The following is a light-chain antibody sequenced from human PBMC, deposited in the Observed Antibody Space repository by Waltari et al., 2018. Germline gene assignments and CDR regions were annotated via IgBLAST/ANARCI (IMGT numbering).Light chain of an antibody. CDR3: QAWDTTVV. CDR2: QDT. J-gene: IGLJ2*01. Sequence: SYELTQTPSVSVSPGQTASITCSGHNLGDQYVCWYQQKPGQSPVLVIYQDTKRPPGIPERFSGSNSGNTATLTISGTQAMDEADYYCQAWDTTVVFGGGTKLTVL. V-gene: IGLV3-1*01. CDR1: NLGDQY.